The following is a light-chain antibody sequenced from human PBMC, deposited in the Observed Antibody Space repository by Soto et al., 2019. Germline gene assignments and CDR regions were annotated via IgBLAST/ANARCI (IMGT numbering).Light chain of an antibody. CDR3: SAFTGTTYV. CDR1: SSDVGGNKY. Sequence: QSALTQPASVSGSLGQSITISCTGTSSDVGGNKYVSWYQHYPGKAPKLMICDVSNRPSGVSNRFSGSKSGNTASLTISGLQAEDEADYYCSAFTGTTYVFGTGTKLTVL. V-gene: IGLV2-14*03. CDR2: DVS. J-gene: IGLJ1*01.